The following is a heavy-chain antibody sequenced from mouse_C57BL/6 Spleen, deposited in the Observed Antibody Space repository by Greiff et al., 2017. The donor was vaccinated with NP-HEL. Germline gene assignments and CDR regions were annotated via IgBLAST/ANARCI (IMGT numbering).Heavy chain of an antibody. Sequence: DVQLVESGGGLVKPGGSLKLSCAASGFTFSDYGMHWVRQAPEKGLEWVAYISSGNSTIYYADTVKGRFTISRDNAKNTLFLQMTSLRSEDTAMYYCARPYANYAMDYWGQGTSVTVSS. D-gene: IGHD6-5*01. CDR2: ISSGNSTI. V-gene: IGHV5-17*01. J-gene: IGHJ4*01. CDR1: GFTFSDYG. CDR3: ARPYANYAMDY.